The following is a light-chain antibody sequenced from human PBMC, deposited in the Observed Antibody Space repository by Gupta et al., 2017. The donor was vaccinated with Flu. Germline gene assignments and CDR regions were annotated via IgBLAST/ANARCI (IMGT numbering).Light chain of an antibody. Sequence: DTQMTQFPSSQSASVGDRVTITCRASQSISSYLNWYQQKPGKAPKLLIYAASSLQSGVPSRFSGSGSGTDFTLTISSLQPEDFATYYCQQSYSTPRTFGPGTKVEIK. J-gene: IGKJ3*01. V-gene: IGKV1-39*01. CDR2: AAS. CDR3: QQSYSTPRT. CDR1: QSISSY.